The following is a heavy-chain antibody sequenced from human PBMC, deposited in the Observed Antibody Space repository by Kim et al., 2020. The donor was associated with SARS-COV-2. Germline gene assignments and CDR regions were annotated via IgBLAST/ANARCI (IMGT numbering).Heavy chain of an antibody. CDR2: ISWNSGSI. Sequence: GGSLRLSCAASGFTFDDYAMHWVRQAPGKGLEWVSGISWNSGSIGYADSVKGRFTISRDNAKNSLYLQMNSLRAEDTALYYCAKDISQIRYFDWPPYYYYGVDVGGQGTTVTVSS. J-gene: IGHJ6*02. D-gene: IGHD3-9*01. V-gene: IGHV3-9*01. CDR1: GFTFDDYA. CDR3: AKDISQIRYFDWPPYYYYGVDV.